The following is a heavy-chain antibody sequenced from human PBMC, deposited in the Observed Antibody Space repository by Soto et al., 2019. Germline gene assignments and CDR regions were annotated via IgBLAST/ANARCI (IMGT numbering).Heavy chain of an antibody. D-gene: IGHD3-10*01. V-gene: IGHV3-23*01. CDR3: AKHFVNGDVDY. CDR1: GFTFSSYA. CDR2: ISGSGGST. Sequence: EVQLLESGGGLVQPGGSLRLSCAASGFTFSSYAMSWVRQAPGKGLEWVSIISGSGGSTYYADSVKGRFTISRDNSKNTLNLQVNSLTAEDTAVDYCAKHFVNGDVDYWGQGTLVTVSS. J-gene: IGHJ4*02.